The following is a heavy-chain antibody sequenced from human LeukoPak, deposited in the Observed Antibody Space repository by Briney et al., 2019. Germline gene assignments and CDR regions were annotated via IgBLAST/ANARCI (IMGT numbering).Heavy chain of an antibody. J-gene: IGHJ4*02. CDR1: GFTFSSYA. Sequence: GGSLRLSCAASGFTFSSYAMSWVRQAPGNGLEWVSAISGSGGSTYYADSVKGRFTISRDNSKNTLYLQMNSLRAEDTAVYYCAKDRMVRGVIIDYWGQGTLVTVSS. CDR3: AKDRMVRGVIIDY. D-gene: IGHD3-10*01. V-gene: IGHV3-23*01. CDR2: ISGSGGST.